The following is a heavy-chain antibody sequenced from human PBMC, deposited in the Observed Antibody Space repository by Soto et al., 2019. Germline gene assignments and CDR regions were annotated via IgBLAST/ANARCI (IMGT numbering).Heavy chain of an antibody. CDR2: MNPNSGNT. Sequence: GYSLQVSCTASGYTFTSYDINWVRQATGQGLEWMGWMNPNSGNTGYAQKFQGRVTMTRNTSISTAYMELSSLRSEDTAVYYCARGLSEDDCWRGNRGVEVWCQGTTVTV. J-gene: IGHJ6*02. V-gene: IGHV1-8*01. CDR3: ARGLSEDDCWRGNRGVEV. D-gene: IGHD3-3*01. CDR1: GYTFTSYD.